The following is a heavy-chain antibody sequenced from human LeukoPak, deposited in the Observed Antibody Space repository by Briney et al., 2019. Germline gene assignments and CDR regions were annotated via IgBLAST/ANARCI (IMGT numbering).Heavy chain of an antibody. J-gene: IGHJ4*02. Sequence: YIYHSGSTYYNPSLKSRVTISVDTSKNQFSLKLSSVTAADTAVYYCATMGATGREYYFDYWGQGTLVTVSS. CDR3: ATMGATGREYYFDY. CDR2: IYHSGST. V-gene: IGHV4-30-2*04. D-gene: IGHD1-26*01.